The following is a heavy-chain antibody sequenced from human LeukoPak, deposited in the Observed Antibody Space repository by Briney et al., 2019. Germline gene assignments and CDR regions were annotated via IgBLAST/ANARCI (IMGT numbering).Heavy chain of an antibody. J-gene: IGHJ4*02. CDR2: ISSSGSHT. D-gene: IGHD1-26*01. V-gene: IGHV3-11*03. Sequence: GGSLRLSCVASGFSFSDYYMSWIRQAPGKGLEWVSYISSSGSHTNYADSVTGRFTISRNNAKKSLHLQMNSLRAEDTAVYYCARHTDGILSLHYWGQGTLVTVSS. CDR1: GFSFSDYY. CDR3: ARHTDGILSLHY.